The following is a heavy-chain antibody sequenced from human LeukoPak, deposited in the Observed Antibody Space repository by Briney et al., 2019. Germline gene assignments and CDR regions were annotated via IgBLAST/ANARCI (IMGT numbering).Heavy chain of an antibody. CDR1: GYTFTTYY. CDR2: INPTSGGT. Sequence: ASVKVSCKASGYTFTTYYIHWVRQAPGQGPEWMGWINPTSGGTNYAQKFQGRVTLTRDTSITTVYMELNRLRSDDTGVYYCAREGFGELFNYLDQWGQGTLVTVSS. V-gene: IGHV1-2*02. CDR3: AREGFGELFNYLDQ. D-gene: IGHD3-10*01. J-gene: IGHJ4*02.